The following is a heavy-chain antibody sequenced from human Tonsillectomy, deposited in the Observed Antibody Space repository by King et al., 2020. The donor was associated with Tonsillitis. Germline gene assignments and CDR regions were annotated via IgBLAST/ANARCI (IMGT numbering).Heavy chain of an antibody. CDR1: GFSFSSYF. V-gene: IGHV3-30*02. D-gene: IGHD3-9*01. CDR2: IWFDGRSK. J-gene: IGHJ6*02. CDR3: ARGDYDTLSYGMDV. Sequence: QLVQSGGGVVQPGGSLRLTCEASGFSFSSYFMHWVRQAPGKGLEWLTFIWFDGRSKYYADSVKGRFTVSRDNSRNTHSLEMNSLRPEDTAVYYCARGDYDTLSYGMDVWGHGTPVTVSS.